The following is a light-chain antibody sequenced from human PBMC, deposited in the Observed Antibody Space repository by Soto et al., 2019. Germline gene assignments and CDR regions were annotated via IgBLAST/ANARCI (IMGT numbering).Light chain of an antibody. CDR1: SSDVGGYNF. CDR2: DVT. J-gene: IGLJ1*01. Sequence: ARKRPASGYGVPRQARPISCTRNSSDVGGYNFVSWYQQHPDKAPKLMIYDVTNRPSGVSNRFSGSKSGNTASLTISGLQAEDEADYYCRSYTSISTYVFGTGTMVTVL. V-gene: IGLV2-14*01. CDR3: RSYTSISTYV.